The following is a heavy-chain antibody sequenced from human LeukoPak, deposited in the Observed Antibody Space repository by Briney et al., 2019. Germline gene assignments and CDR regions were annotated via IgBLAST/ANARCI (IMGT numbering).Heavy chain of an antibody. J-gene: IGHJ3*02. CDR1: GGSISSGDYY. CDR3: ARAASFDAFDI. CDR2: IYYSGST. D-gene: IGHD3-16*02. Sequence: PSETLSLTCTVSGGSISSGDYYWSWIRQPPGKGLEWIGYIYYSGSTCYNPSLKSRVTISVDTSKNQFSLKLSSVTAADTAVYYCARAASFDAFDIWGQGTMVTVSS. V-gene: IGHV4-30-4*08.